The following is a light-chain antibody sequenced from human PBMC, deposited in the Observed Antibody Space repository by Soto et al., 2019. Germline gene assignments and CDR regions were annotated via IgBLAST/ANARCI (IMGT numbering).Light chain of an antibody. CDR3: QQYGRPPIT. J-gene: IGKJ1*01. V-gene: IGKV3-20*01. CDR1: QSVSSY. CDR2: GAS. Sequence: EIVLTQSPGTLSLSPGERATLSCRASQSVSSYLAWYQQKPGQAPRLLIYGASSRATGIPDRFSGSGSGTDSTLSISRLEPDDCALYYWQQYGRPPITLGQGTKVEIK.